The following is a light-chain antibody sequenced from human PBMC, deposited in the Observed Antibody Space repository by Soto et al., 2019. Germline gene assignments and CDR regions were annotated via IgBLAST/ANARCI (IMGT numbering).Light chain of an antibody. J-gene: IGKJ4*01. CDR3: QQFSSYPLT. CDR2: DAS. CDR1: PCVLSNSNNY. Sequence: VVPQSPDSLAVCLGARASLCCRSSPCVLSNSNNYLAWYQQKPGQAPRLLIYDASSRATGIPDRFSGGGSGTDFTLTISRLEPEDFAVYYCQQFSSYPLTFGGGTKVDIK. V-gene: IGKV3-20*01.